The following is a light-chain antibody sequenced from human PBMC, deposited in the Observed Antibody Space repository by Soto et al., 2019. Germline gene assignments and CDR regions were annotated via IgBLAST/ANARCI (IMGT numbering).Light chain of an antibody. Sequence: EVVMTQSPVTLSLSPGERATLSCRASQSVSNNLAWYQQKPGQTPRLIIYGASTRATGVPARFSGNGSGTDFTLIISSLRSEDFAVYYCHQYDKWPPLTFGGGTKVEIK. CDR2: GAS. J-gene: IGKJ4*01. V-gene: IGKV3-15*01. CDR1: QSVSNN. CDR3: HQYDKWPPLT.